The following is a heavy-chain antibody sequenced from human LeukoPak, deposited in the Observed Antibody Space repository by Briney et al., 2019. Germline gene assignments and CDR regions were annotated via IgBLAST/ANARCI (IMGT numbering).Heavy chain of an antibody. CDR3: ARGKWELLLDY. CDR1: GFTFSSYA. Sequence: GGSLRISCAASGFTFSSYAMSWVRQAPGKGLEWVGRIKSKTNGGTPDYAAPVKGRFTISRDDSKSTLYLQMNSLRAEDTAVYYCARGKWELLLDYWGQGTLVTVSS. D-gene: IGHD1-26*01. V-gene: IGHV3-15*01. CDR2: IKSKTNGGTP. J-gene: IGHJ4*02.